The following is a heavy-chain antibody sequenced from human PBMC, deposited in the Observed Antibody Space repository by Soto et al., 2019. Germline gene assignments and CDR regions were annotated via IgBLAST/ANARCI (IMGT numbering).Heavy chain of an antibody. J-gene: IGHJ6*02. Sequence: PGESLKISCKGSGYSFTSYWISWVRQIPGKGLEWMGRIDPSDSYTNYSPSFQGHVTISADKSISTAYLQWSSLKASDTAMYYCARPGSSSLYYYYGMDVWGQGTTVTVS. V-gene: IGHV5-10-1*01. CDR1: GYSFTSYW. CDR2: IDPSDSYT. D-gene: IGHD6-6*01. CDR3: ARPGSSSLYYYYGMDV.